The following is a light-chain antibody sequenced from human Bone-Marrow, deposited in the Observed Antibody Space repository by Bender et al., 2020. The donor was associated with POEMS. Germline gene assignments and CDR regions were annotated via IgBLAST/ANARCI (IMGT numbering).Light chain of an antibody. CDR1: SSNIGRNT. V-gene: IGLV1-44*01. CDR2: NNN. J-gene: IGLJ3*02. CDR3: AAWDDSLNGWV. Sequence: QSVLTQPPSASGTPGQRVTISCSGSSSNIGRNTVNWHQQLPGTAPKLLIYNNNQRPSGVPDRFSGSKSGTSASLAISGLQSEDEADYYCAAWDDSLNGWVFGGGTKLTVL.